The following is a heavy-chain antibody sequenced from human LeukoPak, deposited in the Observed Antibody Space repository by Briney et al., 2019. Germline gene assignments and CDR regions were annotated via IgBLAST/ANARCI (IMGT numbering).Heavy chain of an antibody. V-gene: IGHV3-23*01. J-gene: IGHJ4*02. CDR1: GITFSSYA. Sequence: GGSLRLSCVASGITFSSYAVSWVRQAPEKGLDWVSVISGSAHKIRYADSVKGRFTISRDNSENIVYLQMNNLRVEDTAVYYCAGRPTGYSSGYIHWGQGTLVTVSS. CDR2: ISGSAHKI. CDR3: AGRPTGYSSGYIH. D-gene: IGHD5-18*01.